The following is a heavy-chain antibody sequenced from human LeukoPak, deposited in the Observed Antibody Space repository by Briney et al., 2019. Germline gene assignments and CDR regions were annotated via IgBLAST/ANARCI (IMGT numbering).Heavy chain of an antibody. D-gene: IGHD5-12*01. Sequence: GASVKVSCKASGYTFTDYYIHWVRQAPGQGLEWMGIINPSGGSTSYAQKFQGRVTMTRDMSTSTAYMELRSLRSDDTAVYYCARSGYLYYFDYWGQGTLVTVSS. CDR2: INPSGGST. CDR3: ARSGYLYYFDY. J-gene: IGHJ4*02. CDR1: GYTFTDYY. V-gene: IGHV1-46*01.